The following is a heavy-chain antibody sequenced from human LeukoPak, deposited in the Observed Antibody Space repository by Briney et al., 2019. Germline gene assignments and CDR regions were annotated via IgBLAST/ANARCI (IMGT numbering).Heavy chain of an antibody. V-gene: IGHV4-39*01. CDR2: SYSGGST. CDR1: GGSISSGSYF. CDR3: ARHDGRSGGTRGALDH. D-gene: IGHD2-15*01. Sequence: PSETLSLTCTVSGGSISSGSYFWGRIRQSPGKGLEWIGSSYSGGSTYYQNPSLKSRVTISVDTSKNQFLLNVSSVTAADTAVYYCARHDGRSGGTRGALDHWGRGALVIVSS. J-gene: IGHJ4*02.